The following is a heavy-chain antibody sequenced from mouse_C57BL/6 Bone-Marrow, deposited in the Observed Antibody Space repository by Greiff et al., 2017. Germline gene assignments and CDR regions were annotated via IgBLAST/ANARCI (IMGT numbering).Heavy chain of an antibody. D-gene: IGHD2-3*01. V-gene: IGHV1-61*01. CDR2: IYPSDSET. CDR1: GYTFTSYW. J-gene: IGHJ3*01. CDR3: AREAGYYVSLAY. Sequence: VQLQQPGAELVRPGSSVKLSCKASGYTFTSYWMDWVKQRPGQGLEWIGNIYPSDSETHYNQKFKDKATLTVDKSSSTAYMQLSSLTSEDSAVYDCAREAGYYVSLAYWGQGTLVTVSA.